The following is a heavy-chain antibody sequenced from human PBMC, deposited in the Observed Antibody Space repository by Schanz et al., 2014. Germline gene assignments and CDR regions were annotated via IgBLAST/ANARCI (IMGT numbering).Heavy chain of an antibody. V-gene: IGHV3-48*01. J-gene: IGHJ5*02. D-gene: IGHD3-10*01. Sequence: EVQLVESGGGLVQPGGSLRLSCAASGFTFSSYSMNWVRQAPGKGLEWVSYISSASSTINYADSVKGRFTISRDNAKNSLFLQMNSLRAEDTAVYYCVRDILHRVYDSGSPWGQGTLVTVSS. CDR2: ISSASSTI. CDR1: GFTFSSYS. CDR3: VRDILHRVYDSGSP.